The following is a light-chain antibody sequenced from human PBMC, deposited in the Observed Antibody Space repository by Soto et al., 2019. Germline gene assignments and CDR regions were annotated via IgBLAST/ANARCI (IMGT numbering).Light chain of an antibody. Sequence: QSVLTQPPSASGAPGQRVTISCSGSSSNIGSNTVSWYQQLPGTAPKLLIYSNNQRPSGVPDRFSGSRSGTSASLAISGLQSEDEAVYYCAAWDDSRKGVFGGGTQLTVL. CDR2: SNN. CDR1: SSNIGSNT. CDR3: AAWDDSRKGV. J-gene: IGLJ2*01. V-gene: IGLV1-44*01.